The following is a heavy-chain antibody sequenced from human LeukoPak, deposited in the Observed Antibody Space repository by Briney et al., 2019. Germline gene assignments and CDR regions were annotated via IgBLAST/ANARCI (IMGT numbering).Heavy chain of an antibody. CDR3: ARTRLTIFGVVIIYYYYYMDV. V-gene: IGHV4-34*01. D-gene: IGHD3-3*01. Sequence: SETLSLTCAVYGGSFSGYYWSWIRQPPGKGLEWIGEINHSGSTNYNPSLKSRVTISVDTSKNQFPLKLSSVTAADTAVYYCARTRLTIFGVVIIYYYYYMDVWGKGTTVTVSS. CDR2: INHSGST. J-gene: IGHJ6*03. CDR1: GGSFSGYY.